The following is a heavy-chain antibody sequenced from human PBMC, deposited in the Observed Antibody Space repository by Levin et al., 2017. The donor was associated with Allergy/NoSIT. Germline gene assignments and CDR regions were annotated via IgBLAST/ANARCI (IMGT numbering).Heavy chain of an antibody. CDR2: ISASNDNT. V-gene: IGHV1-18*01. CDR3: MRDLGSMVRRWGSLYDY. CDR1: GYTFIIFA. D-gene: IGHD3-10*01. Sequence: ASVKVSCKTSGYTFIIFAISWVRQAPGQGLEWMGWISASNDNTNYAQKFQGRVTMTTDTSTSTAYMELRSLRSDDTAVYYCMRDLGSMVRRWGSLYDYWGQGTVVTVSS. J-gene: IGHJ4*02.